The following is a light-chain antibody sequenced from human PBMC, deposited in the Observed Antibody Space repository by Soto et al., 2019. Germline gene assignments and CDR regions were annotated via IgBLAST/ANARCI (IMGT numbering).Light chain of an antibody. CDR3: QQSYS. CDR2: AAS. CDR1: QSISSY. Sequence: DIQMTQSPSSLSASVGDRVTITCRASQSISSYLNWYQQKPGKAPKHLIYAASSLQSGVPSRFSGSGSGTDFTLTINSLQPEDFATYYCQQSYSFGQGTKLELK. V-gene: IGKV1-39*01. J-gene: IGKJ2*01.